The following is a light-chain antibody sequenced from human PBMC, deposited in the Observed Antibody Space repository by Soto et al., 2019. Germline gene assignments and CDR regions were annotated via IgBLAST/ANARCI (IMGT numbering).Light chain of an antibody. Sequence: EIVLTQSPGTLSLSPGERVTLSCRASQSVGNNYLGWYQQKPGQAPRLLIFNASRRPTGISDRFSGSGSGTDFTLTLSRLEPEDFAVYYCHQYANSPQTFGQGTRLEIK. CDR1: QSVGNNY. J-gene: IGKJ5*01. CDR3: HQYANSPQT. V-gene: IGKV3-20*01. CDR2: NAS.